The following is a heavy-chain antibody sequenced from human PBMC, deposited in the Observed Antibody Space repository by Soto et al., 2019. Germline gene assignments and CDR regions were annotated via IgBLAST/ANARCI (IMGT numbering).Heavy chain of an antibody. Sequence: SETLSLTCTVSGGSISSGGYYWSWIRQHPGKGLEWIGYIYYSGSTNYNPSLKSRVTISVDTSKNQFSLKLSSVTAADTAVYYCALYCSSWFHWFDPWGQGTLVTVSS. D-gene: IGHD6-13*01. CDR3: ALYCSSWFHWFDP. CDR1: GGSISSGGYY. J-gene: IGHJ5*02. CDR2: IYYSGST. V-gene: IGHV4-31*03.